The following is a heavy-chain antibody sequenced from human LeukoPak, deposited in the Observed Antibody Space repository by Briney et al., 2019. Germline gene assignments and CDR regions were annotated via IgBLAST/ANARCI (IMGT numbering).Heavy chain of an antibody. D-gene: IGHD1-26*01. Sequence: ASVKVSCKASGFTFTNHALQWVRQAPGQRLEWMGWINAGNGNTKYSQQFQGRVTITRDTSATTTYIELSSLRSEDTAVYYCARGLWELEDYWGQGTLVTVSS. CDR3: ARGLWELEDY. V-gene: IGHV1-3*01. J-gene: IGHJ4*02. CDR2: INAGNGNT. CDR1: GFTFTNHA.